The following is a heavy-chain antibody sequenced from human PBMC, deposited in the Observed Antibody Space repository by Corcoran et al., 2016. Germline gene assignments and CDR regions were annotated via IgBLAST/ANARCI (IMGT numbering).Heavy chain of an antibody. J-gene: IGHJ4*02. V-gene: IGHV4-34*01. CDR2: INHSGST. Sequence: QVQLQQWGAGLLKPSETLSLTCAVYGGSFSGYYWSWIRQPPGKGLEWIGEINHSGSTNYNPSLKSRVTISVDTSKNQFSLKLSSVTAADTAVYYCARVGYSYGYFVDYWGQGTLVTVSS. CDR3: ARVGYSYGYFVDY. CDR1: GGSFSGYY. D-gene: IGHD5-18*01.